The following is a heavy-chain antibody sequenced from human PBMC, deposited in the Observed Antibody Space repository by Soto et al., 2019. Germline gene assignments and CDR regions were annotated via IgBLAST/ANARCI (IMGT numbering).Heavy chain of an antibody. V-gene: IGHV3-30*03. D-gene: IGHD2-15*01. CDR1: GFTFSSYG. CDR2: ISYDGSNK. Sequence: GGSLRLSCAASGFTFSSYGMHWVRQAPGKGLEWVAVISYDGSNKYYADSVKGRFTISRDNSKNTLYLQMNSLRAEDTAVYYCVGDGDGGCCSSWFVPWGQGTLVTV. CDR3: VGDGDGGCCSSWFVP. J-gene: IGHJ5*02.